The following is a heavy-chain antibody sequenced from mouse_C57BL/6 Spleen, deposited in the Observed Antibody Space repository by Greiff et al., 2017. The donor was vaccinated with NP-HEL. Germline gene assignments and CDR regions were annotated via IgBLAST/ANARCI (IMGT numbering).Heavy chain of an antibody. CDR2: IHPNSGST. J-gene: IGHJ4*01. CDR1: GYTFTSYW. V-gene: IGHV1-64*01. Sequence: VQLQQSGAELVKPGASVKLSCKASGYTFTSYWMHWVKQRPGQGLEWIGMIHPNSGSTNYNEKFKSKATLTVDKSSSTAYMQLSSLTSEDSAVYYCARGRIYYGSSLYYYAMDYWGQGTSVTVSS. CDR3: ARGRIYYGSSLYYYAMDY. D-gene: IGHD1-1*01.